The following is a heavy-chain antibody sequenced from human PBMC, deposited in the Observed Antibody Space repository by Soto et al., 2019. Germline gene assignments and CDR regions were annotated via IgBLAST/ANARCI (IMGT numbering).Heavy chain of an antibody. D-gene: IGHD3-9*01. CDR1: GYTFTKYW. CDR2: IYPDDSDT. V-gene: IGHV5-51*01. Sequence: PVESLKISCQASGYTFTKYWVGWVRQMPGKGLEWMGIIYPDDSDTRYSPSFQGHVTISADKSISTAYLQWSSLKASDSATYYCARRDMLTGYVYFDYWGQGTQVTVSS. J-gene: IGHJ4*02. CDR3: ARRDMLTGYVYFDY.